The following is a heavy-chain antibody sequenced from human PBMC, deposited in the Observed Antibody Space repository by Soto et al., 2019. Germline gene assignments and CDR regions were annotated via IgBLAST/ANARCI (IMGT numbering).Heavy chain of an antibody. CDR3: ARLLNGSVVIG. V-gene: IGHV3-48*02. CDR2: ISSTGNDI. D-gene: IGHD2-21*01. CDR1: GFSFRDHS. Sequence: VQLMESGGGLVYPGASLRLSCETSGFSFRDHSMNWVHQAPGKGLQWVSYISSTGNDIHYADSVKGRFTVSRDNAKNALFLQMNSLRDDDSAIYYCARLLNGSVVIGWGQGTPVTVSS. J-gene: IGHJ4*02.